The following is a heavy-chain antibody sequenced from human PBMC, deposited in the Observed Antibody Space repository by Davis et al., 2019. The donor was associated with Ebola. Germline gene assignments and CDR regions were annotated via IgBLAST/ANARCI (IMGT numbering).Heavy chain of an antibody. Sequence: GESLKISCAASGLTFSKYGMHWVRQAPGKGLEWVALISYDGINKHHADSVKGRFTISRDNSKNTLYLQMNSLRAEDTAVYYCASSWELGPLDYWGQGTLVTVSS. D-gene: IGHD1-26*01. CDR1: GLTFSKYG. CDR2: ISYDGINK. CDR3: ASSWELGPLDY. V-gene: IGHV3-33*05. J-gene: IGHJ4*02.